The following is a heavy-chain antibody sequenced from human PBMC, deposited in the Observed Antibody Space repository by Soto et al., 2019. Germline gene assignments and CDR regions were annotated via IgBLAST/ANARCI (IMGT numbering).Heavy chain of an antibody. CDR1: GGSISSYY. Sequence: PSETLSLTCTVSGGSISSYYWSWIRQPPGKGLEWIGYIYYSGSTNYNPSLKSRVTISVDTSKNQFSLKLSSVTAADTAVYYCARQRKFRYSSSSDWFDPWGQGTLVTVS. J-gene: IGHJ5*02. V-gene: IGHV4-59*08. D-gene: IGHD6-6*01. CDR2: IYYSGST. CDR3: ARQRKFRYSSSSDWFDP.